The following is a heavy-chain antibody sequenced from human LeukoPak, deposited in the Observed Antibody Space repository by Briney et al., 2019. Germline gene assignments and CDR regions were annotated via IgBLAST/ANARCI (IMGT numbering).Heavy chain of an antibody. CDR2: INHSGST. V-gene: IGHV4-39*07. CDR3: ARVSTPIAYCGGDCFWFDP. J-gene: IGHJ5*02. CDR1: GGSISSSSYY. Sequence: PSETLSLTCTVSGGSISSSSYYWSWIRQPPGKGLEWIGEINHSGSTNYNPSLKSRVTISVDTSKNQFSLKLSSVTAADTAVYYCARVSTPIAYCGGDCFWFDPWGQGTLVTVSS. D-gene: IGHD2-21*02.